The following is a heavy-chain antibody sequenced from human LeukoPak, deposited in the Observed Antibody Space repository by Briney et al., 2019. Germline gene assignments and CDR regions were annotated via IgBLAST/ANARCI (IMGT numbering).Heavy chain of an antibody. CDR3: ARVVWGSGSTYFDY. D-gene: IGHD6-19*01. Sequence: ASVKVSCKASGYTFTSYGISWVRQAPGQGLEWMGWISAYNGNTNYAQKLQGRVTMTTDTSTGTAYMELRSLRSEDTAVYYCARVVWGSGSTYFDYWGQGTLVTVSS. CDR1: GYTFTSYG. CDR2: ISAYNGNT. V-gene: IGHV1-18*01. J-gene: IGHJ4*02.